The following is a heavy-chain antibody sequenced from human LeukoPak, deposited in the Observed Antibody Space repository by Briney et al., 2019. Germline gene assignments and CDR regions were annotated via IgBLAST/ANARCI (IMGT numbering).Heavy chain of an antibody. CDR3: ARGWGSSIYASAFDI. V-gene: IGHV3-33*01. J-gene: IGHJ3*02. CDR2: IWYEGNNK. D-gene: IGHD2-2*01. Sequence: GGSLRLSCAASGFIFSSYGIHWVRQAQGKGLEWVALIWYEGNNKKYADSVKGRITISRDNSKNTLYLEMNSLRAEDTAVYYCARGWGSSIYASAFDIWGQGTMVTISS. CDR1: GFIFSSYG.